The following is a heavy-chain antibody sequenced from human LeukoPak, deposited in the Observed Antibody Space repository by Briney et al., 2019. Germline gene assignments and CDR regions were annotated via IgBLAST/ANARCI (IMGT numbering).Heavy chain of an antibody. CDR2: TSNSGSTK. Sequence: GGSLRLSCTASGFTISDYYMNWIRQAPGKGLEWVSYTSNSGSTKSYADSVEGRFTISRDNAKNSLYLQMNSLRAEYTAVYYCARGFRVATIDWFDPWGQGTLVTVSS. V-gene: IGHV3-11*01. CDR1: GFTISDYY. CDR3: ARGFRVATIDWFDP. J-gene: IGHJ5*02. D-gene: IGHD5-12*01.